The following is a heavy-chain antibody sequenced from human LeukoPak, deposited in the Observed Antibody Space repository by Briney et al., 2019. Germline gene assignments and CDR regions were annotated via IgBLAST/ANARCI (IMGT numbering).Heavy chain of an antibody. Sequence: SVKVSCKASGGTFNNYAINWVRQAPGQGLEWMGGIIPIFGSSNYAQKFQGRVTITADESTTTAYMELSSLRSEDTAVYYCARVTHTELSTWFDPWGQGTLVTISS. J-gene: IGHJ5*02. CDR3: ARVTHTELSTWFDP. V-gene: IGHV1-69*13. CDR1: GGTFNNYA. D-gene: IGHD5-18*01. CDR2: IIPIFGSS.